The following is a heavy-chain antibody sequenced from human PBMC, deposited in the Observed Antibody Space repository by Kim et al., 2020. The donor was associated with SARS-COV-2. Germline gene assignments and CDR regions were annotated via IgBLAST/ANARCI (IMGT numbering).Heavy chain of an antibody. CDR3: ARAWGIDV. CDR2: DGIAK. Sequence: DGIAKYYVISVKGRFTISRDNAENSLFRQMNSLRAEDTAVYYCARAWGIDVGSQGTTVTVSS. V-gene: IGHV3-7*01. D-gene: IGHD3-16*01. J-gene: IGHJ6*02.